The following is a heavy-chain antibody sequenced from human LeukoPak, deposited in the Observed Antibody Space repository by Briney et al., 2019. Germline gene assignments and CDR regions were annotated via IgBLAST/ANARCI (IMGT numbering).Heavy chain of an antibody. V-gene: IGHV3-74*01. CDR3: ARGLQAARLAVADS. Sequence: GGSLRLSCAASGFTFSSYWMHWVRQAPGKGLVWVSRISSDESSTSYADSVKGRFTISRDNAKSTLYLQMNSLRAEDTAVYYCARGLQAARLAVADSWGQGTLVTVSS. CDR2: ISSDESST. J-gene: IGHJ5*02. D-gene: IGHD6-19*01. CDR1: GFTFSSYW.